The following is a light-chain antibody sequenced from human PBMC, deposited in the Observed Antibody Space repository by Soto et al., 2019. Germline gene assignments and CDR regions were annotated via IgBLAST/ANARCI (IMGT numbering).Light chain of an antibody. Sequence: EIVLTQSPGTLSLSPGEGATLSCRASQSISSNFLAWYQQKRGQAPRLLIYTASNRATGIPARFSGSGSGTDFTLTISSLEPEDFAVYYCQQRSNWPSITFGQGTRLEIK. CDR3: QQRSNWPSIT. CDR2: TAS. CDR1: QSISSNF. V-gene: IGKV3-11*01. J-gene: IGKJ5*01.